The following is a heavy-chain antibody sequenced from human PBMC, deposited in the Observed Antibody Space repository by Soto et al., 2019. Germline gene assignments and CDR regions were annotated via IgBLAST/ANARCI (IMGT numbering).Heavy chain of an antibody. D-gene: IGHD2-15*01. CDR2: IYYSGST. CDR1: GDSVTSDSYY. V-gene: IGHV4-61*01. CDR3: AREVAATNYGDYYYYGMDV. Sequence: SETLSLTCTVSGDSVTSDSYYWSWIRQPPGKGLEWIGYIYYSGSTNYNPSLKSRVTISVDTSKNQFSLKLSSVTAADTAVYYCAREVAATNYGDYYYYGMDVWGQGTTVTVSS. J-gene: IGHJ6*02.